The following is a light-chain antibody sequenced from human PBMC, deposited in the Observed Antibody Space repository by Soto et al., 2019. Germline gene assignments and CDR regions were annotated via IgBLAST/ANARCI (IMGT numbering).Light chain of an antibody. CDR1: QNLRQSSGHSY. Sequence: DIVMTQSPLSLTVTPGEAASISCRSSQNLRQSSGHSYLEWYVQKSGQSPQLLIFLASSRASGVSDRFSGSGSGTDFTLKSSRVEPEDVGMYYCLQPLEAPFTFGQGTKLEI. V-gene: IGKV2-28*01. J-gene: IGKJ2*01. CDR3: LQPLEAPFT. CDR2: LAS.